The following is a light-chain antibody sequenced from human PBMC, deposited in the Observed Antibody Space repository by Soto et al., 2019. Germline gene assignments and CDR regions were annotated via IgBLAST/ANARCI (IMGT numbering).Light chain of an antibody. CDR3: QQRGT. CDR1: QSVSTF. V-gene: IGKV3-11*01. Sequence: EIVLTQSPATLSLSPGERATLSCRTSQSVSTFLAWYQYKPGQAPRLLIHDASSRATGVPPRFSGSGSGTDFTLTISSLEPEDFAVYYCQQRGTFGQGTKVDIK. CDR2: DAS. J-gene: IGKJ1*01.